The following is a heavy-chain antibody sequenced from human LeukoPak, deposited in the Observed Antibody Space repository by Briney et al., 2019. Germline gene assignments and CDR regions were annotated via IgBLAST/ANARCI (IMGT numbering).Heavy chain of an antibody. CDR3: AKGVVLRYFDWLPDFDY. D-gene: IGHD3-9*01. Sequence: PGGSLRLSCAASGFTFSSYAMSWVRQAPGKGLEWVSAISGSGGSTYYADSVKGRFTISRDNSKNTLYLQMNSLRAEDTAVYYCAKGVVLRYFDWLPDFDYWGQGTLVTVSS. V-gene: IGHV3-23*01. CDR1: GFTFSSYA. J-gene: IGHJ4*02. CDR2: ISGSGGST.